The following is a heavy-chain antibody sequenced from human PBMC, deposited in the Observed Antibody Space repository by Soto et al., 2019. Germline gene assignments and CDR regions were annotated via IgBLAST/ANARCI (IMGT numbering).Heavy chain of an antibody. J-gene: IGHJ6*03. V-gene: IGHV3-7*01. CDR3: ARRVVIVAGDYMDV. CDR1: GFTFSTYW. CDR2: IKQDGSAK. D-gene: IGHD2-15*01. Sequence: ESGGGLVQPGGSLRLSCAASGFTFSTYWMSWVRQAPGKGLEWVANIKQDGSAKYYVDSVKGRFTISRDNAENSLYLQMNSLRADDTALYYCARRVVIVAGDYMDVWGKGTTVTVSS.